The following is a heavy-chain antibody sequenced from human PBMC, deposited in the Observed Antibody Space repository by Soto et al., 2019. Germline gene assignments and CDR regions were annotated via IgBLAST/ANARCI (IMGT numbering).Heavy chain of an antibody. CDR1: GFTFSSYG. Sequence: QVQLVESGGGVVQPGRSLRLSCAASGFTFSSYGMHWVRQAPGKGLEWVAVIWYDGSNKYYADSVKGRFTISRDNSKNTLYLQMNSLRAEDTAVYYCARFTGIAVALFDYWGQGTLVTVSS. CDR3: ARFTGIAVALFDY. D-gene: IGHD6-19*01. V-gene: IGHV3-33*01. CDR2: IWYDGSNK. J-gene: IGHJ4*02.